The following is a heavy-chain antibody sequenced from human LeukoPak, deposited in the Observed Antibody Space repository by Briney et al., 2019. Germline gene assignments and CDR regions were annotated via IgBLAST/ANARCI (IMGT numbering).Heavy chain of an antibody. D-gene: IGHD6-13*01. CDR1: GGSISSYY. J-gene: IGHJ5*02. Sequence: PSETLSLTCTVSGGSISSYYWSWIRQPPGKGLEWIGYIYTSGNTNYNPSLKSRVTISVDTSKNQFSLKLSSVTAADTAVYYCARAPYSSSWYWFDPWGQGTLVTVSS. V-gene: IGHV4-4*09. CDR3: ARAPYSSSWYWFDP. CDR2: IYTSGNT.